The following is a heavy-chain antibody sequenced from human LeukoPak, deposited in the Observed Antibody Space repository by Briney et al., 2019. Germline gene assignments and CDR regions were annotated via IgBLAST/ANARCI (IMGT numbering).Heavy chain of an antibody. CDR1: GGSISSYY. CDR3: ARFNYDSSGPFDY. D-gene: IGHD3-22*01. V-gene: IGHV4-30-4*01. J-gene: IGHJ4*02. Sequence: SETLSLTCTVSGGSISSYYWSWIRQPPGKGLEWIGYIYYSGSTYYNPSLKSRVTISVDTSKNQFSLKLSSVTAADTAVYYCARFNYDSSGPFDYWGQGTLVTVSS. CDR2: IYYSGST.